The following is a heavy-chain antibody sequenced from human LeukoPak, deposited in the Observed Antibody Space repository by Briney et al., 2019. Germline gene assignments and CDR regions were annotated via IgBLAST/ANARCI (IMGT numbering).Heavy chain of an antibody. V-gene: IGHV3-30*04. CDR2: ISYDGSNK. J-gene: IGHJ4*02. D-gene: IGHD3-16*01. CDR1: GFTFSSYA. CDR3: ARERLGAGAFDY. Sequence: GGSLRLSCAASGFTFSSYAMHWVRQAPGKGLEWVAVISYDGSNKYYADSVKGRFTISRDNSKNTLYLQMNSLRAEDTAVYYCARERLGAGAFDYWGQGTLVTVSS.